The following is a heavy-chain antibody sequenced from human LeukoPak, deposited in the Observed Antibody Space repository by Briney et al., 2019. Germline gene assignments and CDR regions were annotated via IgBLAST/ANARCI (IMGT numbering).Heavy chain of an antibody. CDR1: GYSISSGYY. CDR3: ARVSYGSGSYYNVYYFDY. V-gene: IGHV4-38-2*02. J-gene: IGHJ4*02. Sequence: PSETLSLTCTVSGYSISSGYYWGWIRQPPGKGLEWIGSIYHSGSTYYNPSLKSRVTISVDTSKNQFSLKLSSVTAADTAVYYCARVSYGSGSYYNVYYFDYWGQGTLVTVSS. D-gene: IGHD3-10*01. CDR2: IYHSGST.